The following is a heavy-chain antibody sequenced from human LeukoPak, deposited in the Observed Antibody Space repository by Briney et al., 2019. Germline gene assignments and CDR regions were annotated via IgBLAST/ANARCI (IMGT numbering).Heavy chain of an antibody. Sequence: PSETLSLTCAVYGGSFSGYYWSWIRQPPGKGLEWIGEINHSGSTNYNPSLKSRVTISVDTSKSQFSLNLRSVTAADTAVYYCARYVPVETGTTRSSFDLWGQGTLVTVSS. D-gene: IGHD1-1*01. CDR2: INHSGST. J-gene: IGHJ4*02. CDR1: GGSFSGYY. V-gene: IGHV4-34*01. CDR3: ARYVPVETGTTRSSFDL.